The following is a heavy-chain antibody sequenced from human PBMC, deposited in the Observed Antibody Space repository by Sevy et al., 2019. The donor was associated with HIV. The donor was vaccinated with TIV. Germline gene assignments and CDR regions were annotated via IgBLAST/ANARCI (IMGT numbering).Heavy chain of an antibody. CDR2: IIAVFGTT. J-gene: IGHJ4*01. V-gene: IGHV1-69*13. Sequence: ASVKVSCKASGGIFRSNAISWVRQAPGQGREWMGGIIAVFGTTNYAQKFQGRVTITADESRSTAYMELSSLRSEDTAVYYCARDKNYYVSGSFDYWGQGSQVTVSS. D-gene: IGHD3-10*01. CDR3: ARDKNYYVSGSFDY. CDR1: GGIFRSNA.